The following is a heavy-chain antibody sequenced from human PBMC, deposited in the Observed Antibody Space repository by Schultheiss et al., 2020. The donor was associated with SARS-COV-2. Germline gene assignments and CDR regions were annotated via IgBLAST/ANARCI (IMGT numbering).Heavy chain of an antibody. D-gene: IGHD3-3*01. J-gene: IGHJ4*02. Sequence: SETLSLTCTVSGGSISSYYWSWIRQHPGKGLEWIGYIYYSGSTNYNPSLKSRVTISVDTSKNQFSLKLSAVTAADTAVYYCARQDITIFVDYWGQGTLVTVSS. CDR3: ARQDITIFVDY. CDR1: GGSISSYY. V-gene: IGHV4-59*01. CDR2: IYYSGST.